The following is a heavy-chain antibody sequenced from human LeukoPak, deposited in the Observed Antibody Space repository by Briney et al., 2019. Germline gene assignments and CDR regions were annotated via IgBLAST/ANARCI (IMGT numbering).Heavy chain of an antibody. CDR1: GYTFTGYY. Sequence: GASVKVSCKASGYTFTGYYMHWVRQAPGQGLEWMGWINPNSGGTNYAQKFQGRVTMTRDTSISTAYMELSRLRSDDTAVYYCARGLLPPGYSSSRNWFDPWGQGTLATVSS. CDR3: ARGLLPPGYSSSRNWFDP. D-gene: IGHD6-13*01. CDR2: INPNSGGT. J-gene: IGHJ5*02. V-gene: IGHV1-2*02.